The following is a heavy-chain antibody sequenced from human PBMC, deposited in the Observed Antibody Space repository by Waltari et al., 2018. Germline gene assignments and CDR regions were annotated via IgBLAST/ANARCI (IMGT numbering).Heavy chain of an antibody. V-gene: IGHV1-18*01. CDR1: GYIFTSYG. J-gene: IGHJ4*02. Sequence: QVQLVQSGAEVKKPGASVKVSCKASGYIFTSYGISWVRQAPGQGVEWMGWVSAYNGNTNYAQKIQGRGTMTTDTSTSTAYMGLRSLRFDATAVYYCAKCSGGSCYLFPVFDYWGQGTLVTVSS. CDR3: AKCSGGSCYLFPVFDY. D-gene: IGHD2-15*01. CDR2: VSAYNGNT.